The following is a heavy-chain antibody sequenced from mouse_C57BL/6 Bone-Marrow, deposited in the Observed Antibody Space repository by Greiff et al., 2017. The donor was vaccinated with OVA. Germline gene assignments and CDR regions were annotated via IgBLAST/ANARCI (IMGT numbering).Heavy chain of an antibody. Sequence: EVQLQQSGPKLVKPGASVKISCKASGYTFTDYYMNWVKQSHGKSLEWIGDINPNNGGTSYNQKFKGKATLTVDKSSSTAYMELRSLTSEDSAVYYCARIYYYGSKYFDVWGTGTTVTVSS. CDR3: ARIYYYGSKYFDV. J-gene: IGHJ1*03. V-gene: IGHV1-26*01. CDR2: INPNNGGT. CDR1: GYTFTDYY. D-gene: IGHD1-1*01.